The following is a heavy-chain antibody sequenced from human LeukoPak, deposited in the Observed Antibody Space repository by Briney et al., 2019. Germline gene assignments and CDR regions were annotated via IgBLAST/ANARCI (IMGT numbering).Heavy chain of an antibody. CDR2: TYYRSKYYN. CDR3: ARGWGNFDY. J-gene: IGHJ4*02. Sequence: PSQTLSLTCAISGDSVSSNSATWNWIRQSPSRGLEWLGRTYYRSKYYNDYAVSVKSRITIDADTSKNQFSLHLSSVTPEDTAVYYCARGWGNFDYWGQGALVTVSS. CDR1: GDSVSSNSAT. D-gene: IGHD3-16*01. V-gene: IGHV6-1*01.